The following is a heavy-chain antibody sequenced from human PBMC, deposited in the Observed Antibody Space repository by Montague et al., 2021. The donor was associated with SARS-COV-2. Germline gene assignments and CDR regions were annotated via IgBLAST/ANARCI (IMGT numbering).Heavy chain of an antibody. J-gene: IGHJ4*02. CDR1: SDSFSSSDW. Sequence: SETLSLTCTVSSDSFSSSDWWSWVRQPPGKGLDWIGEISQGGTTNYKSSLKSRVTMSIDKSKNQFSLKLTSVTAADTAVYYCAREAKAVSGRLDSWGQGTLVTVSS. CDR3: AREAKAVSGRLDS. CDR2: ISQGGTT. V-gene: IGHV4-4*02. D-gene: IGHD6-19*01.